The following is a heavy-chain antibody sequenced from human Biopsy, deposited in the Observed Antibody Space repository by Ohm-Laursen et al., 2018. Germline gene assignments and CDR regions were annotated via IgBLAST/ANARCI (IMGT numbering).Heavy chain of an antibody. D-gene: IGHD1-14*01. CDR3: VKQWGGYNFDS. J-gene: IGHJ5*01. CDR2: IDVSDYNT. Sequence: SLRLSCAASGFTFRNYALHWVRQAPGKGLEWVAHIDVSDYNTYYADSVRGRFTISRDNSKQMVHLEINSLTADDTAVYYCVKQWGGYNFDSWGQGTLVTVSS. V-gene: IGHV3-23*01. CDR1: GFTFRNYA.